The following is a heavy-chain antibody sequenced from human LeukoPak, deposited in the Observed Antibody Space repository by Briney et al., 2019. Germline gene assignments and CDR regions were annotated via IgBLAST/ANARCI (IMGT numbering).Heavy chain of an antibody. J-gene: IGHJ4*02. D-gene: IGHD5-18*01. Sequence: SETLSLTCTVSGGSISSYYWSWIRQPPGKGLEWIGYIYYSGSTNYNPSLKSRVTISVDTSKNQFPLKLSSVTAADTAVYYCARSSGYSYGYFDYWGQGTLVTVSS. CDR2: IYYSGST. CDR1: GGSISSYY. V-gene: IGHV4-59*08. CDR3: ARSSGYSYGYFDY.